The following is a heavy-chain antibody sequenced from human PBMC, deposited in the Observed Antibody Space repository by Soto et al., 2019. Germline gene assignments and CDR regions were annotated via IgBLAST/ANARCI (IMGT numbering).Heavy chain of an antibody. CDR3: ARDMTRTVVPYFDF. CDR2: VIPKYDSV. V-gene: IGHV1-69*06. CDR1: GGTSNSYT. Sequence: QVQLVQSGAEVKKPGSSVKVSCEASGGTSNSYTINWVRQAPGQGLEWIGQVIPKYDSVNYAQRFQGRVSISADKSTNTAYMELSSLRSEDTALYYCARDMTRTVVPYFDFWGQGTLVTVSS. J-gene: IGHJ4*02. D-gene: IGHD1-7*01.